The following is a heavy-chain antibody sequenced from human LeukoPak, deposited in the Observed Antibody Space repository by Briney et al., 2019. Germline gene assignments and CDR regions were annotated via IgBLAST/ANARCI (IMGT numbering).Heavy chain of an antibody. J-gene: IGHJ6*02. D-gene: IGHD6-19*01. CDR3: AAASSGWYRYYYYGMDV. Sequence: SVKVSCKASGFTFTSSAMQWVRQARGQRLEWIGWIVVGSGNTNYAQKFQERVTITRDMSTSTAYMELSSLRSGDTAVYYRAAASSGWYRYYYYGMDVWGQGTTVTVSS. CDR2: IVVGSGNT. V-gene: IGHV1-58*02. CDR1: GFTFTSSA.